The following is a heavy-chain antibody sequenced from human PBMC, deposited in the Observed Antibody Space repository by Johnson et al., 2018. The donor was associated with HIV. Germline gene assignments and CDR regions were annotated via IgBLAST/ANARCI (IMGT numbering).Heavy chain of an antibody. CDR3: ARDDLGNPFSSYDAFDI. CDR2: ISYDGSNK. D-gene: IGHD6-13*01. Sequence: VQLVESGGGVVQPGRSLSLSCAASGFTFSSYAMNWVRQAPGKGLEWVAVISYDGSNKYYADSVKGRFTISRDNSKNTLYLQMNSLRAEDTAVYYCARDDLGNPFSSYDAFDIWGQGTMVTVSS. CDR1: GFTFSSYA. V-gene: IGHV3-30-3*01. J-gene: IGHJ3*02.